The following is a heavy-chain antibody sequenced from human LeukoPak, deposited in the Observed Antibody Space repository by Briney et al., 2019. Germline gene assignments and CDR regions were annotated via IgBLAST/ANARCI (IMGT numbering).Heavy chain of an antibody. D-gene: IGHD1-26*01. CDR1: GFTFTSYS. CDR2: ISGGGGST. V-gene: IGHV3-23*01. CDR3: AKGGKWDVTPFDY. J-gene: IGHJ4*02. Sequence: GSLRLSCAASGFTFTSYSMNWVRQAPGKGLEWVSTISGGGGSTYYADSVKGRFTISRDNSKNTLYLQVDSLRAEDTAVYYCAKGGKWDVTPFDYWGQGTLVTVSS.